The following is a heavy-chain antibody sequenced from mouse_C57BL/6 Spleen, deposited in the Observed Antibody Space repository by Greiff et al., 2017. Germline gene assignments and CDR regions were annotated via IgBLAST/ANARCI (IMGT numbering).Heavy chain of an antibody. J-gene: IGHJ4*01. V-gene: IGHV1-76*01. CDR2: IYPGSGNT. CDR1: GYTFTDYY. Sequence: QVQLQQSGAELVRPGASVKLSCKASGYTFTDYYINWVKQRPGQGLEWIARIYPGSGNTYYNEKFKGKATLTAEKSSSTAYMQLSSLTSEDSAVYFCARWEGRDYAMDYWGQGTSVTVSS. D-gene: IGHD3-3*01. CDR3: ARWEGRDYAMDY.